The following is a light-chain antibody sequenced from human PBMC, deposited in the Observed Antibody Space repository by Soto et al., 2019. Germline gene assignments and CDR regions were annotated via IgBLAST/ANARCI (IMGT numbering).Light chain of an antibody. J-gene: IGLJ2*01. CDR3: SSFTSSNTVV. V-gene: IGLV2-14*01. CDR1: ISDVGAYNY. Sequence: QSALTQPASVSGSPGQSITISCTGTISDVGAYNYVSWYQQHPGKAPKLMISEVSKRPSGVSNRFSGSKSGNTASLTISGLQDEDEAHYYCSSFTSSNTVVFGGGTKLTVL. CDR2: EVS.